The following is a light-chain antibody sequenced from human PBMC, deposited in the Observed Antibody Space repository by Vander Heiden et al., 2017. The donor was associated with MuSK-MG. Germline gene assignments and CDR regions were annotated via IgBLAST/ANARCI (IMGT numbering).Light chain of an antibody. J-gene: IGKJ1*01. CDR3: QQFNSYSWT. Sequence: DIQMTQSPSILSASVGDTVTITCRASQSIGSWLAWYQQTPGKAPKLLISKASSLETGVPSRFRGSGSGTEFTLTISSLQPDDFATYYCQQFNSYSWTFGQGTKVDIK. V-gene: IGKV1-5*03. CDR2: KAS. CDR1: QSIGSW.